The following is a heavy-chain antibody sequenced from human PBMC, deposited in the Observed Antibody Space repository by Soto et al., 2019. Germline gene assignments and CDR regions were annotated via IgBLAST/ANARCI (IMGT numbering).Heavy chain of an antibody. J-gene: IGHJ4*02. D-gene: IGHD5-12*01. CDR2: MNPNSGNT. CDR3: ARGFAGYSGYDCSDY. V-gene: IGHV1-8*01. Sequence: QVQLVQSGAEVKKPGASVKVSCKSSGYTFTSYDINCVRQATGQGLEWMGCMNPNSGNTGYAPKFQGRVTMTRNTSISTAYMALSRLRSEDTAVYYCARGFAGYSGYDCSDYWGQGPLVTVSS. CDR1: GYTFTSYD.